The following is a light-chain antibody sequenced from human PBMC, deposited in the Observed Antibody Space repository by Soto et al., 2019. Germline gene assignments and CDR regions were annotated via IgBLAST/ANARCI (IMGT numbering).Light chain of an antibody. J-gene: IGLJ1*01. CDR3: SSYTISSTLYV. CDR1: SSDVGGYNY. Sequence: QSVLTRPASVSGSPGQASTISCPGTSSDVGGYNYVSWHQQHPGKAPKLMIYEVSNRPSGVSNRFSGSKSGNTASLTISGLQAEDEADYYCSSYTISSTLYVFGTGTKVTVL. V-gene: IGLV2-14*01. CDR2: EVS.